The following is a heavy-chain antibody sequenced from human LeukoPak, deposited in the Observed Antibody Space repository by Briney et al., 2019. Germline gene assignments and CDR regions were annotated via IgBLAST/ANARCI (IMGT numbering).Heavy chain of an antibody. CDR1: GGSISSYY. Sequence: SETLSLTCTVSGGSISSYYWNWIRQPPGKALEWIGYIFYSGSTSYNPSLKSRVTISVDTSKNQFSLRLNSVTAADTAVYYCARYAYHSSGYYFDYWGQGTLVTVSS. V-gene: IGHV4-59*08. CDR2: IFYSGST. D-gene: IGHD3-22*01. CDR3: ARYAYHSSGYYFDY. J-gene: IGHJ4*02.